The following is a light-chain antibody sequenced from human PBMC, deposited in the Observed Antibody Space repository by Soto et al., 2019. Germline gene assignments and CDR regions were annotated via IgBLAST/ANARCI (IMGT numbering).Light chain of an antibody. Sequence: DIVLTQSPGTLSLSPVERATLSCRSSQSVSSNYLAWYQQKPDQAPRLVIYDVSGRATGIPDRFSGSGSGTAFTLTISRLEPEDSAVYYCQQYGSSPTFGQGTKVEIK. V-gene: IGKV3-20*01. CDR1: QSVSSNY. J-gene: IGKJ1*01. CDR2: DVS. CDR3: QQYGSSPT.